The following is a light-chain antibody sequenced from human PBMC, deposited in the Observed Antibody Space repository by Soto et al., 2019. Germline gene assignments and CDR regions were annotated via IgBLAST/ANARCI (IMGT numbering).Light chain of an antibody. Sequence: QSVLTQPASVSGPRGQSSTLSCPGTSSDVGSYNLVSWYQQHPGKAPKLMIYEVSKRPSGVSNRFSGSKSGNTASLTISGLQAEDEADYYCCSYAGSSTSPYVFGTGTKVTVL. CDR1: SSDVGSYNL. CDR3: CSYAGSSTSPYV. CDR2: EVS. V-gene: IGLV2-23*02. J-gene: IGLJ1*01.